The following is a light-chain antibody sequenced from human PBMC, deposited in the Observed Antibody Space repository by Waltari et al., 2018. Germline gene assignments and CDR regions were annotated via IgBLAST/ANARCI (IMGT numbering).Light chain of an antibody. CDR3: CSYAGSYVV. J-gene: IGLJ2*01. CDR1: SSDVGGYNL. CDR2: EGS. V-gene: IGLV2-23*01. Sequence: QSALTQPASVSGSPGQSIPISCPATSSDVGGYNLVSWYQQHPGKAPKLLIYEGSKRPSGVSNRFSGSKSGNTASLTISGLQAEDEADYYCCSYAGSYVVFGGGTKLTVL.